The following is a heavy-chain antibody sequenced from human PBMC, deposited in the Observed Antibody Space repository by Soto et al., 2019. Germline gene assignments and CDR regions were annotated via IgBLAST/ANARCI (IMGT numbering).Heavy chain of an antibody. J-gene: IGHJ3*02. CDR2: ISWDGGST. Sequence: PGGSLRLSCAASGFTFDDYTMHWVRQAPGKGLEWVSLISWDGGSTYYADSVKGRFTISRDNSKNSLYLQMNSLRTEDTALYYCAKDIPTMDNADAFDIWGQGTMVTVSS. CDR1: GFTFDDYT. D-gene: IGHD3-10*01. CDR3: AKDIPTMDNADAFDI. V-gene: IGHV3-43*01.